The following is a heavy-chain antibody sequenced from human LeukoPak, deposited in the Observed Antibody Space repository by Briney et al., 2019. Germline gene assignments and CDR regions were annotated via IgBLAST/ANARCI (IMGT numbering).Heavy chain of an antibody. J-gene: IGHJ4*02. CDR2: ISNNGGYT. Sequence: GGSLRLSCAASGSNFGNYYVSWVRQAPGKGLEWVSAISNNGGYTYYADSVQGRFTISRDNSKSTLCLQMNSLRAEDTAVYYCAKQLGYCSDGSCYFPYWGQGTLVTVS. V-gene: IGHV3-23*01. CDR3: AKQLGYCSDGSCYFPY. CDR1: GSNFGNYY. D-gene: IGHD2-15*01.